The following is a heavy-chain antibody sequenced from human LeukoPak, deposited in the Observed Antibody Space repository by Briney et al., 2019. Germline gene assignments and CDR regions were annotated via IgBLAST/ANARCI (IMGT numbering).Heavy chain of an antibody. CDR3: AKTPPYYYDSSGYLDY. J-gene: IGHJ4*02. Sequence: GGTLRLSCAASGFTFSSYGMSWVRQAPGKGLEWVSAISGSGGSTYYADSVKGRFTISRDNSKNTLYLQMNSLRAEDTAVYYCAKTPPYYYDSSGYLDYWGQGTLVTVSP. CDR2: ISGSGGST. CDR1: GFTFSSYG. D-gene: IGHD3-22*01. V-gene: IGHV3-23*01.